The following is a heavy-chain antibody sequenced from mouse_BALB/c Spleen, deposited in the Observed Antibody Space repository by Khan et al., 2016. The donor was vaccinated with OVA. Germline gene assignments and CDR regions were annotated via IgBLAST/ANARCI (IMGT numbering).Heavy chain of an antibody. J-gene: IGHJ3*01. Sequence: QVQLKQSGAELVRPGTSVKVSCKASGYAFSNYLIEWLKQRPGQGLEWIGVINPGSGGTKYNEKFKDKATLTAETSSSTAYMQLSSLTSDDSAVYFCSRSGYGFGAYWGPGTLVTVAA. CDR2: INPGSGGT. CDR1: GYAFSNYL. CDR3: SRSGYGFGAY. V-gene: IGHV1-54*01. D-gene: IGHD3-2*02.